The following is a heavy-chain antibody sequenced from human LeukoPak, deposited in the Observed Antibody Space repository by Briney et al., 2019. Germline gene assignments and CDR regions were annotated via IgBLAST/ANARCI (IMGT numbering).Heavy chain of an antibody. CDR1: GFTFRNYW. J-gene: IGHJ6*03. CDR3: ARRYDFWTGDTNDHFYMDV. D-gene: IGHD3-3*01. V-gene: IGHV3-7*01. CDR2: IKEDGSEK. Sequence: GGSLRLSCEASGFTFRNYWMSWVRQAPGKGLEWVANIKEDGSEKDYVDSVKGRFTISRDIAKKSLYLEMNSLRVEEMAVYYCARRYDFWTGDTNDHFYMDVWGRRTTVTVSS.